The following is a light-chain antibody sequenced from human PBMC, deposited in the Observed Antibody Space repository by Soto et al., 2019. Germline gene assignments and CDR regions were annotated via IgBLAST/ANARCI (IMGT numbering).Light chain of an antibody. Sequence: EIVMTQSPGTLSVSPGERATLSCRASQSVSSNLAWYQQKPGQAPRLLIYGASTRATGIPARFSGSGSGTDFTLTITRLEPEDFAVYYCQQYGGSPRTFGQGTKVDIK. V-gene: IGKV3-15*01. CDR3: QQYGGSPRT. J-gene: IGKJ1*01. CDR1: QSVSSN. CDR2: GAS.